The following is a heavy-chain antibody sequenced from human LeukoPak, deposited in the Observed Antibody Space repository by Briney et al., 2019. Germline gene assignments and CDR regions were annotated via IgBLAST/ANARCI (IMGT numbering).Heavy chain of an antibody. CDR3: ARGYCSDDICPVFPS. V-gene: IGHV4-59*02. J-gene: IGHJ5*01. CDR1: GASVTSYY. Sequence: SETLSLTCSVSGASVTSYYWNWLRQRPGKGREGIGYISYNGRKDYGPTLKSRVTMSLDTSKNQFSLKLTSVTAADTGVYYCARGYCSDDICPVFPSWGHGTLVTVSS. CDR2: ISYNGRK. D-gene: IGHD2-15*01.